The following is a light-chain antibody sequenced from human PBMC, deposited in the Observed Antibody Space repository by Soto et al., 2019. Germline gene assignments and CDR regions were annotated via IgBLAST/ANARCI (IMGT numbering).Light chain of an antibody. CDR3: QQFNSYPVT. Sequence: DIPLTQSPSFLSASVGDRVTITCRASQGISSYLAWYQQKPGKAPKLLIYDASTLQSGVPSRFSGSGSGTEFTLTISSLQPEDFATYYCQQFNSYPVTFGPGTKVDIK. J-gene: IGKJ3*01. CDR1: QGISSY. V-gene: IGKV1-9*01. CDR2: DAS.